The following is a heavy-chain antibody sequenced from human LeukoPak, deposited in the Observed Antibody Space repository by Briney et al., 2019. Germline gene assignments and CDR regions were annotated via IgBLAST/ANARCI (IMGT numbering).Heavy chain of an antibody. D-gene: IGHD2-8*01. CDR3: ARWSRTWKDIVLMVYRGVNFDY. V-gene: IGHV4-34*01. J-gene: IGHJ4*02. CDR1: GGSFSGYY. CDR2: INHSGST. Sequence: SETLSLTCAAYGGSFSGYYLSWIRQPPGKGLEWIGEINHSGSTNYNPSLKSRVTISVDTSKNQFSLKLSSVTAADTAVSYCARWSRTWKDIVLMVYRGVNFDYWGQGTLVTVSS.